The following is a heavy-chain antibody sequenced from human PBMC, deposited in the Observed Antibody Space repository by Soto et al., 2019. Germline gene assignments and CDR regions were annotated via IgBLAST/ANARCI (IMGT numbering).Heavy chain of an antibody. CDR2: ISYDGSNK. CDR3: AKGDIVLVPATSFDY. V-gene: IGHV3-30*18. D-gene: IGHD2-2*01. CDR1: GFTFSSYG. Sequence: PGGSLRLSCAASGFTFSSYGMHWVRQAPGKGLEWVAVISYDGSNKYYADSVKGRFTISRDNSKNTLYLQMNSLRAEDTAVYYCAKGDIVLVPATSFDYWGQGTLVTVSS. J-gene: IGHJ4*02.